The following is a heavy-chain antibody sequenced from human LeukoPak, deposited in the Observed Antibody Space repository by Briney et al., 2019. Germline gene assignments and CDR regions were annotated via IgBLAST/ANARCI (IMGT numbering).Heavy chain of an antibody. CDR1: GFPFSDYD. V-gene: IGHV3-48*02. D-gene: IGHD4-23*01. J-gene: IGHJ4*02. CDR3: ARPTTVALDY. Sequence: GGPLRLSCAASGFPFSDYDMNWVRHPPGKGLEWVSYITSSSRTISYADSVKGRFTVSRDNAKNSLYLQMASLRDEDTAVYYCARPTTVALDYWGQGNLVTASS. CDR2: ITSSSRTI.